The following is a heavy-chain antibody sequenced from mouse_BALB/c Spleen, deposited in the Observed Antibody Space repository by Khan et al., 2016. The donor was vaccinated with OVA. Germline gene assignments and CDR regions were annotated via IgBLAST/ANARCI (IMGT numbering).Heavy chain of an antibody. CDR3: ARGNWAWFAY. V-gene: IGHV5-17*02. J-gene: IGHJ3*01. CDR2: ISSDSITL. D-gene: IGHD4-1*01. CDR1: GFTFSSFG. Sequence: EVELVESGGGLVQPGGSRKLSCAASGFTFSSFGMHWVRQAPAKGLEWVAYISSDSITLYYADTVKGRFTISRDNPRNTLFLQMASLMSEDTSIYYCARGNWAWFAYWGQGTLVTVSA.